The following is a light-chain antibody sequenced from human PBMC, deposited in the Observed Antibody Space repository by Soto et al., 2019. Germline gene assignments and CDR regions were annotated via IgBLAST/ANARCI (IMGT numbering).Light chain of an antibody. CDR1: SSDVGNYNL. V-gene: IGLV2-23*01. J-gene: IGLJ2*01. CDR2: EGT. CDR3: SSYAGRVV. Sequence: QSALTQPASVSGSPGQSITISCTGTSSDVGNYNLVSWYQQHPGKAPKLMXXEGTNRXXGVSNRFXGSKSGNTASLTISGLQAEDEAHYYCSSYAGRVVFGGGTKLTVL.